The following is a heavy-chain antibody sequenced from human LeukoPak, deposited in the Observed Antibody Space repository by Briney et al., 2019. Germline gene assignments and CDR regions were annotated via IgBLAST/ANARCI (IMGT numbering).Heavy chain of an antibody. CDR1: GGSTSRSSYY. CDR2: IYYSGGT. Sequence: SETLSLTCTVSGGSTSRSSYYRGWIRQPPGNGQKWIGRIYYSGGTYYNPSLKSRVTISVDTSKKQFSLKLSSVTAADTAVFFFFKQKTAYDMPGPSDAFDIWGQGTMVTVSS. V-gene: IGHV4-39*07. D-gene: IGHD3-9*01. J-gene: IGHJ3*02. CDR3: FKQKTAYDMPGPSDAFDI.